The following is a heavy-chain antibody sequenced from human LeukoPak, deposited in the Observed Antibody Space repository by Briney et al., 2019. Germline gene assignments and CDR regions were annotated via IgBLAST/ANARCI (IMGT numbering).Heavy chain of an antibody. J-gene: IGHJ6*02. CDR2: ISYDGSNK. Sequence: GGSLRLSCAASGFTFSSYGMHGVRQAPGKGLEWVAVISYDGSNKYYADSVKGRFTISRDNSKNTLFLQMNSLRAEDTAVYYCAKVGYCSGGGCHYYGMDVWGLGTTVTVSS. V-gene: IGHV3-30*18. CDR1: GFTFSSYG. CDR3: AKVGYCSGGGCHYYGMDV. D-gene: IGHD2-15*01.